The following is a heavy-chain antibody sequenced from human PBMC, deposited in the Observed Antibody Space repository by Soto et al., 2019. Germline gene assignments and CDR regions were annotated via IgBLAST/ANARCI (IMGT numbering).Heavy chain of an antibody. Sequence: QVQLVQSGAEVKKPGASVKVSCKASGYTFTSYGISWVRQAHGQGLELMGWISAYNGNTNYAKKLQGRVSMTTGTSTSTAYMELRSLRSDDTAVYYCARDADYYYGSGSDNRFDPWGQGTPVTVSS. CDR2: ISAYNGNT. J-gene: IGHJ5*02. CDR1: GYTFTSYG. CDR3: ARDADYYYGSGSDNRFDP. D-gene: IGHD3-10*01. V-gene: IGHV1-18*01.